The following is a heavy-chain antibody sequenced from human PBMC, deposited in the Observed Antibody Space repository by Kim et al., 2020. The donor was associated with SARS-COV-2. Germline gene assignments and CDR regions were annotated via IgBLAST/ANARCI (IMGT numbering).Heavy chain of an antibody. CDR2: ISYDGSNK. Sequence: GGSLRLSCAASGFTFSSYGMHWVRQAPGKGLEWVAVISYDGSNKYYADSVKGRFTISRDNSKNTLYLQMNSLRAEDTAVYYCAKDPRRIAVAGQGYWGQG. CDR1: GFTFSSYG. J-gene: IGHJ4*02. CDR3: AKDPRRIAVAGQGY. D-gene: IGHD6-19*01. V-gene: IGHV3-30*18.